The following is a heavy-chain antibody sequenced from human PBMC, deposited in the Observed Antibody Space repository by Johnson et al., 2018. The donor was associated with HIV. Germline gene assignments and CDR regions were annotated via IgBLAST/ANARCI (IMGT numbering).Heavy chain of an antibody. D-gene: IGHD3-22*01. CDR1: GFTFSIYA. Sequence: QMQLVESGGGVVQPGRSLRLSCAASGFTFSIYAMHWVRQAPGKGLEWVAVISYDGSNKYYADSVKGRFTISRDNSKNTLYLQMNSLRAEDTAVYYCARDGTRYYYDSSGSRGTFDIWGQGTMVTVSS. CDR3: ARDGTRYYYDSSGSRGTFDI. CDR2: ISYDGSNK. J-gene: IGHJ3*02. V-gene: IGHV3-30*04.